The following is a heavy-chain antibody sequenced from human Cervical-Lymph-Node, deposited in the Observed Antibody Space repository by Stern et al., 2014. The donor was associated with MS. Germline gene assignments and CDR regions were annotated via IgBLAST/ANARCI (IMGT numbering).Heavy chain of an antibody. D-gene: IGHD3-16*01. CDR3: VHSTLYVWGTEFHY. J-gene: IGHJ4*02. CDR2: IYWDDDK. V-gene: IGHV2-5*02. Sequence: QVTLRESGPTLVKPTQTLTLTCKFSAFSLNNRGVGVGWIRQPPGKALEWLALIYWDDDKRYNPPLKSRLTITKDMYKNEVVLTMTNVGPLDTATYYCVHSTLYVWGTEFHYWGQGTLVTVSS. CDR1: AFSLNNRGVG.